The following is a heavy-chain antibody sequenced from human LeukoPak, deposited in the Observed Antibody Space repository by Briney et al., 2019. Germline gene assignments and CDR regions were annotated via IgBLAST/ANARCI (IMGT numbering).Heavy chain of an antibody. J-gene: IGHJ3*02. CDR3: ARDPRLWFGDNAFDI. CDR2: IIPILGIA. CDR1: GGTFSSCA. Sequence: ASVKVSCKASGGTFSSCAISWVRQAPGQGIEWMGRIIPILGIAKYAQKFQGRVTITADKSTTTAYMELSSLRSEDTAVYYCARDPRLWFGDNAFDIWGQGTMVTVSS. V-gene: IGHV1-69*04. D-gene: IGHD3-10*01.